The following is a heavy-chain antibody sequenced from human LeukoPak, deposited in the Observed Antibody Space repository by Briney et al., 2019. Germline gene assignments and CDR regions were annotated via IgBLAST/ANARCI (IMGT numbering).Heavy chain of an antibody. D-gene: IGHD3-10*01. CDR3: ATMVRGVISRA. J-gene: IGHJ4*02. CDR1: GFTFSSYA. Sequence: PRGSLRLSCAASGFTFSSYAMSWVRQAPGKGLEWVSAISGSGGSTYYADSVKGRFTFSRDNSKNTLYLQMNSLRAEDTAVYYCATMVRGVISRAWGQGTLVTVSS. CDR2: ISGSGGST. V-gene: IGHV3-23*01.